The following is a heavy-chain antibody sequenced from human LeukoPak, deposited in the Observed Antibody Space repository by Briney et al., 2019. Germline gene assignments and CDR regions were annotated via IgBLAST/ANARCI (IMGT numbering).Heavy chain of an antibody. CDR1: GFSFDKYT. CDR3: ARGSFSSTWFERYFFDS. D-gene: IGHD6-13*01. CDR2: ISGSGLYI. Sequence: GGSLRLSCAASGFSFDKYTMHWVRQAPGRGLAWVSSISGSGLYIFYGDSMKGRFTISRDNTKNSLFLQMNSLRAEDTSVYFCARGSFSSTWFERYFFDSWGQGTLVTVSA. J-gene: IGHJ4*02. V-gene: IGHV3-21*01.